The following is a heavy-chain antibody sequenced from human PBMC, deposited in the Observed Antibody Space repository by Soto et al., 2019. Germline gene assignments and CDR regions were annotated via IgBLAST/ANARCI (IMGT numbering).Heavy chain of an antibody. J-gene: IGHJ4*02. CDR3: AKEYSASFDY. V-gene: IGHV3-23*01. CDR2: ISAGGSNT. D-gene: IGHD5-12*01. CDR1: GFSFTNYA. Sequence: PGGSLRLSCAASGFSFTNYALNWVRQAPGKGLEWVSGISAGGSNTNYADSVKVRFTISSDNSKNTLYLQMNGLSSDDTALYYCAKEYSASFDYWGQGTPVTVSS.